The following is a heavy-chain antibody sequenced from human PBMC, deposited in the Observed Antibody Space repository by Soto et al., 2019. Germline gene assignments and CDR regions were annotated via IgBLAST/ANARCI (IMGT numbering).Heavy chain of an antibody. CDR1: GYNFANNW. CDR2: IDPSDSDT. D-gene: IGHD3-9*01. J-gene: IGHJ4*02. Sequence: GDSLKISCRGSGYNFANNWIAWVRQMPGEGLEWMGIIDPSDSDTKYSPSFQGQVTISADKSISTAYLQWSSLKASDTALYYCMRRHPLVSGSVPSDYFDFWGQGTQVTVS. V-gene: IGHV5-51*01. CDR3: MRRHPLVSGSVPSDYFDF.